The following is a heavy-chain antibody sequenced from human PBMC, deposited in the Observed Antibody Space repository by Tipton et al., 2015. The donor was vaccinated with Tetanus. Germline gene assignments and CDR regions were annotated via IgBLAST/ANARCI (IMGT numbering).Heavy chain of an antibody. CDR1: GGSFSGYY. D-gene: IGHD3-16*02. J-gene: IGHJ4*02. CDR2: INYSGTT. V-gene: IGHV4-34*01. CDR3: ARAHYDIVWGSYRPPSAGYFFDY. Sequence: TLSLTCAVYGGSFSGYYWNWIRQPPGEGLEWIGEINYSGTTNYNPSLKSRVRISIDTSKNQFSLKLSSVTSADTAVYYCARAHYDIVWGSYRPPSAGYFFDYWGQGTLVIVSS.